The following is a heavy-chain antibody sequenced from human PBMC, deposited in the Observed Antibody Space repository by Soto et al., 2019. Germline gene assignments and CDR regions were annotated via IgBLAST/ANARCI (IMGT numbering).Heavy chain of an antibody. CDR1: GLTFSSYS. CDR2: ISSSSSYI. V-gene: IGHV3-21*01. J-gene: IGHJ5*02. CDR3: ARDRCSGGSCYWWFDP. Sequence: PGGSLRLSCAASGLTFSSYSMNWVRQAPGKGLEWVPSISSSSSYIYYADSVKGRFTISRDNAKNSLYLQMNSLRAEDTAVYYCARDRCSGGSCYWWFDPWGRGTLVTVSS. D-gene: IGHD2-15*01.